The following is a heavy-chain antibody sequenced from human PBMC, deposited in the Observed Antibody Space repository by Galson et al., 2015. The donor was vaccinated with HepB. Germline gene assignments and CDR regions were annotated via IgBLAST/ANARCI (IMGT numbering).Heavy chain of an antibody. J-gene: IGHJ6*02. D-gene: IGHD3-22*01. CDR3: ARDFDPSYYVSSGTRRPGVYYYYGMDV. Sequence: SLRLSCAASGFSFSNYAMHWVRQAPGKGLEWVAVISYDGSNNYYADSVKGRFIISRDNSKSTLSLQMNSLRAEDTAVYYCARDFDPSYYVSSGTRRPGVYYYYGMDVWGQGTTVTVSS. V-gene: IGHV3-30-3*01. CDR2: ISYDGSNN. CDR1: GFSFSNYA.